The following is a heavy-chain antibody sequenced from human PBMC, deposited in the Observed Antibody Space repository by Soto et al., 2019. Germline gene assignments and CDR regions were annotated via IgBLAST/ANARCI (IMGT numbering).Heavy chain of an antibody. D-gene: IGHD6-6*01. CDR2: ISYDGNNK. J-gene: IGHJ3*02. Sequence: QVQLVESGGGVVQPGRSLRLSCAASGFTFSSYAMHWVRQAPGKGLEWVAVISYDGNNKYYADSVKGRFTISRDNSKNTLYLQMNSLRAEDTAVYYCARDSLAARLAFDIWGQGTMVTVSS. CDR1: GFTFSSYA. CDR3: ARDSLAARLAFDI. V-gene: IGHV3-30-3*01.